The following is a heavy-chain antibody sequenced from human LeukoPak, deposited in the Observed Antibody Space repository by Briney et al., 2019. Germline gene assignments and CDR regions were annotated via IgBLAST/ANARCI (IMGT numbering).Heavy chain of an antibody. CDR2: IYPGDSDT. Sequence: GESLRISCKGSGYSFTSYWIVWVRQMPGKGLEWMGIIYPGDSDTRYSPSFQGQVTISADKSISTAYLQWSSLKASDTAMYYCARRIAVTGFDYWGQGTLVTVSS. V-gene: IGHV5-51*01. J-gene: IGHJ4*02. D-gene: IGHD6-19*01. CDR1: GYSFTSYW. CDR3: ARRIAVTGFDY.